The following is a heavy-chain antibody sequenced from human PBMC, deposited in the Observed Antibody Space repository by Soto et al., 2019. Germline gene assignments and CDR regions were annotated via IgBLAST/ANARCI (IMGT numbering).Heavy chain of an antibody. J-gene: IGHJ4*02. CDR1: GGSISSYY. CDR3: ARDRQVDGHDYGDYRYFDY. D-gene: IGHD4-17*01. CDR2: IYYSGST. Sequence: SETLSLTCTVSGGSISSYYWSWIRQPPGKGLEWIGYIYYSGSTNYNPSLKSRVTISVDTSKNQFSLKLSSVTAADTAVYYCARDRQVDGHDYGDYRYFDYWGQGTLVTVSS. V-gene: IGHV4-59*01.